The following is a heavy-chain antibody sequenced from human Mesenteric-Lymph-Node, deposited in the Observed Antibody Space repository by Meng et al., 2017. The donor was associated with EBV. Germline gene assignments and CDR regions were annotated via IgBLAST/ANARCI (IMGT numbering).Heavy chain of an antibody. V-gene: IGHV1-46*01. CDR3: ARDGGFGVAINYDY. Sequence: QVQLGQSGAGVRKPGASVGVSCKASGYTFTNYFMHWVRQAPGQRLEWMGVIHPRGGSTNYLQKFQGRVTVTRDTSTSTVYMELSSLRSDDTAVYYCARDGGFGVAINYDYWGQGRLGTVDS. CDR2: IHPRGGST. J-gene: IGHJ4*02. CDR1: GYTFTNYF. D-gene: IGHD3-3*01.